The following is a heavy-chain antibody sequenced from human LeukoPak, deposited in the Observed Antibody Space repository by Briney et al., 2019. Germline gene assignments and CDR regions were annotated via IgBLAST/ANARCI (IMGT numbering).Heavy chain of an antibody. D-gene: IGHD3-16*02. V-gene: IGHV1-18*04. CDR3: ARDTTGNMITFGGVIVPYYFDY. CDR2: ISGYNGNT. Sequence: ASVKVSCKASGYTFTGYYMHWVRQAPGQGLEWLGWISGYNGNTNYAQNLQDRLTMTTGTSTNTANMELRSLGSDDTAVYYCARDTTGNMITFGGVIVPYYFDYWGQGTLVTVSS. J-gene: IGHJ4*02. CDR1: GYTFTGYY.